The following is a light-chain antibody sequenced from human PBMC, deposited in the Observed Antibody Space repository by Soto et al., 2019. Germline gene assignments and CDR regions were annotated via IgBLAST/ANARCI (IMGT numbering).Light chain of an antibody. CDR2: DVS. J-gene: IGLJ2*01. CDR3: SSYTISRDVV. V-gene: IGLV2-14*01. CDR1: SSDVGGYNY. Sequence: QTVVTRPASVSGSPGQSITISCTGTSSDVGGYNYVSWYQQHPGKAPKLMIYDVSNRPSGVPNRFSGSKSGNTASLTISGLQAEDEADYYCSSYTISRDVVFGGGTKLTVL.